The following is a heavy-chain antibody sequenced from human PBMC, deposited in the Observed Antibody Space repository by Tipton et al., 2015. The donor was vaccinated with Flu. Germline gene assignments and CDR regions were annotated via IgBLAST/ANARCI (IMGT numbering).Heavy chain of an antibody. V-gene: IGHV5-51*01. CDR2: IYPGDSDI. Sequence: QLVQSGAEVKKPGESLKISCKDYGSSFTDYWIGWERQKPGKGLEWMGIIYPGDSDIRYSPSFQGQVTISADKSISTAYLQWSSLKASDTAMYYCASPLDYGDYLGLGFWGQGTLVTVSS. CDR3: ASPLDYGDYLGLGF. D-gene: IGHD4-17*01. CDR1: GSSFTDYW. J-gene: IGHJ4*02.